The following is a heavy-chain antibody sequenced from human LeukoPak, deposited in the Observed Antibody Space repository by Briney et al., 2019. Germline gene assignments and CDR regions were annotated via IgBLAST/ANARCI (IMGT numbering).Heavy chain of an antibody. D-gene: IGHD6-6*01. CDR3: ARDKSSIAARRNFDY. V-gene: IGHV3-21*01. Sequence: PGGSLRLSCAASGFTFSSYSMNWVRQAPGKGLEWVSSISSSSSYIYYADSVKGRFTISRDNAKNSLYLQMNSLRAEDTAVYYCARDKSSIAARRNFDYWGQGTLVTGSS. CDR2: ISSSSSYI. J-gene: IGHJ4*02. CDR1: GFTFSSYS.